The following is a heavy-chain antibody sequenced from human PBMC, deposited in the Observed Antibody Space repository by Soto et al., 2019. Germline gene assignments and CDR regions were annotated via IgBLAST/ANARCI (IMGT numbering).Heavy chain of an antibody. CDR2: VSQTGST. CDR1: GASLSDYY. J-gene: IGHJ6*02. CDR3: ARGNLYYGLDV. V-gene: IGHV4-34*01. Sequence: SETLSLTCDVNGASLSDYYWTWIRQPPGKGLEWIGEVSQTGSTNYNSSLKSRVTISADTSKDQFSLRLSSLTAADTAVYYCARGNLYYGLDVWGQGTTVTVSS.